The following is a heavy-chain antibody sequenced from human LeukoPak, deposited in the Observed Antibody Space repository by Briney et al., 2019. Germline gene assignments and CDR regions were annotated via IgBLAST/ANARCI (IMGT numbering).Heavy chain of an antibody. CDR3: ARDQEGFDY. CDR1: GYTFTSYY. CDR2: ISPSGGST. Sequence: GASVKVSCKASGYTFTSYYMHWVRQAPGQGLEWMGIISPSGGSTSYAQKFQGRVTVTRDASTSTVHMELSGLRSEDTAVYYCARDQEGFDYWGQGTLDTVSS. V-gene: IGHV1-46*01. J-gene: IGHJ4*02.